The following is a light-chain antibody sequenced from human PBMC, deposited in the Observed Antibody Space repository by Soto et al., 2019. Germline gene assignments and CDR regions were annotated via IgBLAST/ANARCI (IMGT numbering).Light chain of an antibody. CDR3: CSYTISATLV. J-gene: IGLJ3*02. CDR2: EVR. CDR1: TYDIGGYNY. V-gene: IGLV2-14*01. Sequence: QSVLTQPASVSGSPGQSITISCSGTTYDIGGYNYVSWYQHHPGKVPKVIIYEVRNRPSGVSNRFSGSKSGNTASLTISGLQAEDEADYYCCSYTISATLVFGGGTKLTVL.